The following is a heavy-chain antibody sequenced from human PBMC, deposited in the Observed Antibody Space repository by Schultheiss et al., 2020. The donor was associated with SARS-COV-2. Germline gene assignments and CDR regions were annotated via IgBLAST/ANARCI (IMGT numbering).Heavy chain of an antibody. Sequence: ASVKVSCKASGYTFTNNGINWVRQAPGQGLEWMGWISAYNGITDYAEKVQGRITMTTETSTNTAYMELRSLRSDDTAVYYCARGLQGRVDYYYGMDVWGQGTTVTVSS. V-gene: IGHV1-18*01. CDR1: GYTFTNNG. J-gene: IGHJ6*02. CDR3: ARGLQGRVDYYYGMDV. D-gene: IGHD5-24*01. CDR2: ISAYNGIT.